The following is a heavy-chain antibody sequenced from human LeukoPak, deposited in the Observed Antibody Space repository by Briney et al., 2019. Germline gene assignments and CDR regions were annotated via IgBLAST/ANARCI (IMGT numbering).Heavy chain of an antibody. CDR3: ASCSSTIRRGFDP. Sequence: GSSVKVSCKASGGTFSSYAISRVRQAPGQGLEWMGGIIPIFGTANYAQKFQGRVTITADESTSTAYMELSSLRSEDTAVYYCASCSSTIRRGFDPWGQGTLVTVSS. J-gene: IGHJ5*02. V-gene: IGHV1-69*01. CDR2: IIPIFGTA. CDR1: GGTFSSYA. D-gene: IGHD2-2*01.